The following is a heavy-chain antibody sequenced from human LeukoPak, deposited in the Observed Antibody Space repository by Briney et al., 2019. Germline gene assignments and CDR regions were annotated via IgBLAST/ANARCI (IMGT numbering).Heavy chain of an antibody. CDR2: ISSSGSTI. CDR1: GFTFSSYE. V-gene: IGHV3-48*03. Sequence: PGGSLRLSCAASGFTFSSYEMNWVRQAPGRGLEWVSYISSSGSTIYYADSVKGRFTISRDNAKNSLYLQLSSLSADDTAIYYCAKDLGRVGIGATMADSWGQGTLVTVSS. D-gene: IGHD1-26*01. CDR3: AKDLGRVGIGATMADS. J-gene: IGHJ4*02.